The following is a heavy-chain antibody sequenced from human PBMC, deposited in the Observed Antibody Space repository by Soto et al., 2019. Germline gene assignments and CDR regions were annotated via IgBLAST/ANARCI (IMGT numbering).Heavy chain of an antibody. D-gene: IGHD3-22*01. CDR1: GYSFTSYW. Sequence: PRESLKICCKGSGYSFTSYWIGWVRQMPGKGLEWMGIIYPGDSDTRYSPSFQGQVTISADKSISTAYLQWSSLKASDTAMYYCARRPTCYYDSSGYYYSWFDPWGQGTLVTVSS. V-gene: IGHV5-51*01. CDR3: ARRPTCYYDSSGYYYSWFDP. J-gene: IGHJ5*02. CDR2: IYPGDSDT.